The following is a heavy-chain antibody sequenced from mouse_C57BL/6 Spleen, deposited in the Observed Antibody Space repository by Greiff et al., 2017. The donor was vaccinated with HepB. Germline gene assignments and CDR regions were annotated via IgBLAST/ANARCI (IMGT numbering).Heavy chain of an antibody. CDR3: ARSRGPSYAMDY. CDR1: GYTFTSYW. J-gene: IGHJ4*01. Sequence: QVQLQQPGAELVKPGASVKLSCKASGYTFTSYWMHWVKQRPGQGLEWIGMIHPNSGSTNYNEKFKSKATLTVDKSSSTAYMQLSSLTSEDSAVYYCARSRGPSYAMDYWGQGTSVTVSS. CDR2: IHPNSGST. V-gene: IGHV1-64*01.